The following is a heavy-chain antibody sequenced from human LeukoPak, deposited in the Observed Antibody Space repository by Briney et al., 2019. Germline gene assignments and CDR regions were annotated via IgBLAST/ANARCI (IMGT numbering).Heavy chain of an antibody. Sequence: IPSETLSLTCTVSGGSISSGSYYWSWIRQPAGKGLEWIGRIYTSGSTNYNPSLKSRVAISVDTSKNQFSLKLNSVTAADTAVYYCARDPSYYGSGINWFDPWGQGTLVTVSS. CDR2: IYTSGST. V-gene: IGHV4-61*02. D-gene: IGHD3-10*01. CDR3: ARDPSYYGSGINWFDP. J-gene: IGHJ5*02. CDR1: GGSISSGSYY.